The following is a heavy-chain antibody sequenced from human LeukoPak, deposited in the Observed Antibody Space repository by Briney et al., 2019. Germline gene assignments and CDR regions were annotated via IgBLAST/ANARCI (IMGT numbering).Heavy chain of an antibody. Sequence: GGSLRLSCAAPGFTFTDYAMGWVRQAPGQGLEWVSYLSNTGDIYYADSVKGRFTISRDNAQNSLYLQMNSLRVEDTAVYYCARDYNWGFDYWGQGTLVTVSS. J-gene: IGHJ4*02. CDR1: GFTFTDYA. V-gene: IGHV3-69-1*01. CDR3: ARDYNWGFDY. CDR2: LSNTGDI. D-gene: IGHD3-16*01.